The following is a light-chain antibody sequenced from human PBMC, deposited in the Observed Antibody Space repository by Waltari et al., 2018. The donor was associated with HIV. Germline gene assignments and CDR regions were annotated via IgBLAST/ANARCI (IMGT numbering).Light chain of an antibody. CDR1: ISNIRAGHD. CDR2: GHT. J-gene: IGLJ1*01. CDR3: QSYDGSLGGYV. Sequence: SVLTQPPSVSGAPGQRVTISCTGTISNIRAGHDVHWYQQLPGTAPKLLIYGHTNRPSGVPDRFSGSKSGTSASLAITGLQAEDEADYYCQSYDGSLGGYVFGTGTAVTVL. V-gene: IGLV1-40*01.